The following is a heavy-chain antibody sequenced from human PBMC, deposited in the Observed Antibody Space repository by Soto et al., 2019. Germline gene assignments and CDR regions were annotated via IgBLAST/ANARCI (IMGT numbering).Heavy chain of an antibody. Sequence: GSLRLSCAASGFTFSSYSMNWVRQAPGKGLEWVSSISSSSSYIYYADSVKGRFTISRDNAKNSLYLQMNSLRAEDTAVYYCAAKTFYYGSGSYYSLYYYYYGMDVWGQGTTVTVS. J-gene: IGHJ6*02. CDR1: GFTFSSYS. CDR3: AAKTFYYGSGSYYSLYYYYYGMDV. CDR2: ISSSSSYI. V-gene: IGHV3-21*01. D-gene: IGHD3-10*01.